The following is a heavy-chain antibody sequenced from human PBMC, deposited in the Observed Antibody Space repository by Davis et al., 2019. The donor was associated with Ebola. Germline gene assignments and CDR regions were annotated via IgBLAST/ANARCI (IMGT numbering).Heavy chain of an antibody. CDR1: GFMFDDYD. Sequence: PGGSLRLSCVASGFMFDDYDMHWVRQIPGKGLEWVSGINWNSGRIGYADSVKGRFTISRDNGKNSLYLQMNSLRAEDTALYHCAKEIVQQQAYGAFDIWGQGTMVTVSS. J-gene: IGHJ3*02. V-gene: IGHV3-9*01. CDR2: INWNSGRI. CDR3: AKEIVQQQAYGAFDI. D-gene: IGHD4-17*01.